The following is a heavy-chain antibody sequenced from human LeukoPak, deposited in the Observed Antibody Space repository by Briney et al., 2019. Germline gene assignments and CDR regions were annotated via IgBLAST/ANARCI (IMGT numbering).Heavy chain of an antibody. V-gene: IGHV4-31*03. J-gene: IGHJ5*02. CDR2: ISYNGST. Sequence: SETLSLTCTVSGGSISSSDYSWTWIRQHPGKGLEWVGYISYNGSTYYRPSLKSRVTISADKSKSQFFLKLTSVTAADTAIYYCARKVVPVGVPAWWFGPWGQGTLVIVSS. CDR1: GGSISSSDYS. CDR3: ARKVVPVGVPAWWFGP. D-gene: IGHD2-2*01.